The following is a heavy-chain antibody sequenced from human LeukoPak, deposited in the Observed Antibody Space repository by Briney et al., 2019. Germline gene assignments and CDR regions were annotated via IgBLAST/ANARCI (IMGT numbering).Heavy chain of an antibody. V-gene: IGHV1-69*05. J-gene: IGHJ4*02. Sequence: SVKVSCKASGGTFSSYAISWVRQAPGQGLEWMGGIIPIFGTADYAQKFQGRVTITTDESTSTAYMELSSLRSEDTAVYYCARVGYCSSTSCYYFDYWGQGTLVTVSS. CDR1: GGTFSSYA. CDR3: ARVGYCSSTSCYYFDY. D-gene: IGHD2-2*01. CDR2: IIPIFGTA.